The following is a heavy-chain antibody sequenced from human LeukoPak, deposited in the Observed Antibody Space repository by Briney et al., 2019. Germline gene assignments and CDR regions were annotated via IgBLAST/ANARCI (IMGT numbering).Heavy chain of an antibody. CDR3: AKENIAVARYYYFAY. V-gene: IGHV3-30*18. J-gene: IGHJ4*02. D-gene: IGHD6-19*01. CDR1: GFTFSSYC. CDR2: ISYDGSNK. Sequence: GGSLRLSCAASGFTFSSYCMHWVRQAPGKGLEWVAVISYDGSNKYYADSVKGRFTISRDNSKNTLYLQMNSLRAEDTAVYYCAKENIAVARYYYFAYWGQGTLVTVSS.